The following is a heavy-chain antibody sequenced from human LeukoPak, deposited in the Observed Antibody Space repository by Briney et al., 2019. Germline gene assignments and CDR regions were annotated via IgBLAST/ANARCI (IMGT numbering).Heavy chain of an antibody. Sequence: GGSLRLSCAVSGITFGSFAMSWVRQAPRKGLEWVSDISGSGGTTHYADSVKGRFTISRDNSKNTLYLQMNSLRADDTAVYYCAKGPLTEVAGTTWDFWGQGTLVTVSS. CDR2: ISGSGGTT. CDR1: GITFGSFA. J-gene: IGHJ4*02. CDR3: AKGPLTEVAGTTWDF. V-gene: IGHV3-23*01. D-gene: IGHD6-19*01.